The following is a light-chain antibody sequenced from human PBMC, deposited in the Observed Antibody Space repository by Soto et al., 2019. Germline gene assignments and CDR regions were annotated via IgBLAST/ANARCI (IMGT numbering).Light chain of an antibody. Sequence: QSALTQPASVSGSPGQSITISCTGTSSDVGGYNYVSWYQQHPGKAPKLMIYEVSNRPSGISNRFSGSKSGNTASLTISGLQAEDEADYHCSSYTSRSSVVFGGGTMLTVL. J-gene: IGLJ2*01. CDR2: EVS. CDR3: SSYTSRSSVV. V-gene: IGLV2-14*01. CDR1: SSDVGGYNY.